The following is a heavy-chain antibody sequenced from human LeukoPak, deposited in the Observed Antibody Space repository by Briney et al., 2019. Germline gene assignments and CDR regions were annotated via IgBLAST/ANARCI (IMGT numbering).Heavy chain of an antibody. CDR3: ARVSGYCSGGSCYYFDY. J-gene: IGHJ4*02. CDR2: INHSGST. V-gene: IGHV4-34*01. CDR1: GGSFSGYY. Sequence: SETLSLTCAVYGGSFSGYYWSWIRQPPGKGLEWIGEINHSGSTNYNPSLKSRVTISVATSKNQFSLKLSSVTAADTAVYYCARVSGYCSGGSCYYFDYWGQGTLVTVSS. D-gene: IGHD2-15*01.